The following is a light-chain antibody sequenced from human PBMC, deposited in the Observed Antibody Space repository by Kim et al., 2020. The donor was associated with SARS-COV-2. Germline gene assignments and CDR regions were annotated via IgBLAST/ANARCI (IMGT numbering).Light chain of an antibody. CDR2: EDT. J-gene: IGLJ3*02. V-gene: IGLV3-25*03. CDR1: ALPNQY. Sequence: PGQTARSTCSGDALPNQYAYWFQQMPGPAPVLLIYEDTERPSGIPERFSGSTAGTTVTLTISGVQAEDEADYYCQSSDSSDTFWVFGGGTQLTVL. CDR3: QSSDSSDTFWV.